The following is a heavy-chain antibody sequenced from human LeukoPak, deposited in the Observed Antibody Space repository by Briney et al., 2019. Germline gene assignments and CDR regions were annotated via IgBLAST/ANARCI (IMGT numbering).Heavy chain of an antibody. J-gene: IGHJ5*02. CDR1: GDSINSYY. D-gene: IGHD4-17*01. V-gene: IGHV4-4*07. CDR2: IYTSGST. CDR3: ARVRDGNYGYNWFDL. Sequence: SETLSLTCTVSGDSINSYYWTWIRQPAGKGLEWIGRIYTSGSTNYNPSLKSRVTMSVDTSKNQFSLKLNSVTAADTAVYYCARVRDGNYGYNWFDLWGQGTLVTVSS.